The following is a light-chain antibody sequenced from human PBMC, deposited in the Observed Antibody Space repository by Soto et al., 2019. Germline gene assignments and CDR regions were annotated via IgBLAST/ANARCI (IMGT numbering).Light chain of an antibody. J-gene: IGKJ5*01. CDR3: QQYGTSLL. CDR1: QSVSSSY. CDR2: GAS. V-gene: IGKV3-20*01. Sequence: EIVLTQSPGTLSLSAGERATLSCRASQSVSSSYLAWYQQKPGHAPSLLIYGASSRATGIPDRLSGSGSGTDFTLTISRLEPEEFAVYYCQQYGTSLLFGQGTRLEIK.